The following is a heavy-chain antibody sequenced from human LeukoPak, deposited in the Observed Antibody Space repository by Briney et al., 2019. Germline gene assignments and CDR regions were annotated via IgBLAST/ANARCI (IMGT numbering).Heavy chain of an antibody. J-gene: IGHJ4*02. CDR3: ARPGAWEVGSSGLCYYFDY. V-gene: IGHV4-34*01. D-gene: IGHD3-22*01. CDR2: INHSGST. Sequence: SETLSLTCAVYGGSFSGYYWSWIRQPPGKGLEWIGEINHSGSTNYNPSLESRVTISVDTSKNQFSLKLSSVAGADTAVYYFARPGAWEVGSSGLCYYFDYWGQGTLVTVSS. CDR1: GGSFSGYY.